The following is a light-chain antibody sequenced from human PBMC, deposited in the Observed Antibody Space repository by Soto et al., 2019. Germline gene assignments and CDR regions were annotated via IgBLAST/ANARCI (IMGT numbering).Light chain of an antibody. Sequence: QSALTQPASVSGAPGQSIAISCTGTSSDVGAYDYVSWYQQHPGKAPKVIISDVYNRPSGVSNRFSGSKSGNTASLTISGLQAEDEADYCCGSYTTSGSVIFGGGTELTV. V-gene: IGLV2-14*03. J-gene: IGLJ2*01. CDR2: DVY. CDR1: SSDVGAYDY. CDR3: GSYTTSGSVI.